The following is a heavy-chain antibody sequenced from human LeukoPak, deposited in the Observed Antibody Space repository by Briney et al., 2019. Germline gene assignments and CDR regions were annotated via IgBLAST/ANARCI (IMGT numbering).Heavy chain of an antibody. V-gene: IGHV3-30-3*01. D-gene: IGHD2-21*02. CDR1: GFTFSSYA. J-gene: IGHJ4*02. Sequence: PGGSLRLSCAASGFTFSSYAMHWVRQAPGKGLEWVAVISYDGSNKYYADSVKGRFTISRDNSKNTLYLQMNSLRAEDTAVYYCARDGQDLNYYCGGDCYSGGYFDYWGQGTLVTVSS. CDR3: ARDGQDLNYYCGGDCYSGGYFDY. CDR2: ISYDGSNK.